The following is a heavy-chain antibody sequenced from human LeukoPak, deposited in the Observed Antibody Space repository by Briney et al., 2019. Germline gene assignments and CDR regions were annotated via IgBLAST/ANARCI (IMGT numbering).Heavy chain of an antibody. V-gene: IGHV3-48*02. CDR2: IDSRSTI. D-gene: IGHD1-26*01. J-gene: IGHJ4*02. CDR1: GFTFSTYS. Sequence: GGSLRLSCAASGFTFSTYSMNWVRQGSGKGLEWVSYIDSRSTIYYADSVKGRFTISRDNAKNSLYLQMNSLRDEDTAVYYCASSNGSLDYWGQGTLVTVSS. CDR3: ASSNGSLDY.